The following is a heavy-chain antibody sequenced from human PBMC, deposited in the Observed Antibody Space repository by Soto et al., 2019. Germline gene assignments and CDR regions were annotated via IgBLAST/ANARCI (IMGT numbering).Heavy chain of an antibody. CDR3: ARAQISEMATTEPIDY. V-gene: IGHV1-69*02. J-gene: IGHJ4*02. Sequence: ASVKVSCKASGGTFSSYTISWVRQAPGQGLEWMGRIIPILGIANYAQKFQGRVTITADKSTSTAYMELSSLRSEDTAVYYCARAQISEMATTEPIDYWGQGTLVTVSS. CDR2: IIPILGIA. CDR1: GGTFSSYT. D-gene: IGHD5-12*01.